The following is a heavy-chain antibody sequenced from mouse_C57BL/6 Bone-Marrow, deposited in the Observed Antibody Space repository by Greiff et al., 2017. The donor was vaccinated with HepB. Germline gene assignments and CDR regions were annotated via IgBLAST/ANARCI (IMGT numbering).Heavy chain of an antibody. J-gene: IGHJ2*01. D-gene: IGHD1-1*01. Sequence: QVQLQQPGAELVKPGASVKMSCKASGYTFTSYWITWVKQRPGQGLEWIGDIYPGSGSTNYNEKFKSKATLTVDTSSSTAYMQLSILTSEDSAVYYLARDDYGSIYGYWGQGTTLTVSS. V-gene: IGHV1-55*01. CDR3: ARDDYGSIYGY. CDR1: GYTFTSYW. CDR2: IYPGSGST.